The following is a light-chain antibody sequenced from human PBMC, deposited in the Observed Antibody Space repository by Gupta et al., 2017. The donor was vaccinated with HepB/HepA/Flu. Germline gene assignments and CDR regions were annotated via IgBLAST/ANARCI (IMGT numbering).Light chain of an antibody. Sequence: DIVMTQSPLSLPVTPGEPASISCRSSRSLLSGNGYNYLDWYLQKPGQSPQLLIYLGSNRASGAPDRFSGSGSGTDFTLKISRMEAEDVGLYYCMQAMQTPITFGQGTRLEIK. CDR2: LGS. J-gene: IGKJ5*01. CDR1: RSLLSGNGYNY. CDR3: MQAMQTPIT. V-gene: IGKV2-28*01.